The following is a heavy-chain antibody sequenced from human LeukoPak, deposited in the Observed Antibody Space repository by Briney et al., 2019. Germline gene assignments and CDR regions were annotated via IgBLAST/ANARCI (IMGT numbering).Heavy chain of an antibody. V-gene: IGHV1-18*01. CDR3: ASQAVATHDWFDP. J-gene: IGHJ5*02. CDR2: ISAYNGNT. D-gene: IGHD6-19*01. Sequence: ASVKVSCKASGYTFTSYGISWVRQAPGQGLEWMGWISAYNGNTNYAQKLQGRVTMTTDTSTSTGYMELRSLRSDDTAVYYCASQAVATHDWFDPWSQGTLVTVSS. CDR1: GYTFTSYG.